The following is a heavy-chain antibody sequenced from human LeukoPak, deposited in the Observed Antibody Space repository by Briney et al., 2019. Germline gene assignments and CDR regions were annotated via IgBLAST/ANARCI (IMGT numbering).Heavy chain of an antibody. CDR1: GFTFDDYG. D-gene: IGHD6-13*01. CDR3: ATARAAYSSSWRFAWFDP. J-gene: IGHJ5*02. V-gene: IGHV3-20*04. Sequence: PGGSLRLSCAASGFTFDDYGMSWVRQAPGKGLEWVSGINWNGGSTGYADSVKGRFTISRDNAKNSLYLQMNSLRAEGTALYYCATARAAYSSSWRFAWFDPWGQGTLVTVSS. CDR2: INWNGGST.